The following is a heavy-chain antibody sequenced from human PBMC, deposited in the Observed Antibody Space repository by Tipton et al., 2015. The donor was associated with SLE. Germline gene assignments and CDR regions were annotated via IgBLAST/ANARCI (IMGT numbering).Heavy chain of an antibody. CDR1: GGSISSSSHY. J-gene: IGHJ3*02. CDR2: IYYSGST. V-gene: IGHV4-39*01. D-gene: IGHD3-22*01. Sequence: TLSLTCTVSGGSISSSSHYWGWIRQPPGKGLEWIGCIYYSGSTSYNPSLKSRVPISVDTSKNRFSLKLSSVTAADTALYYCARRGSGYIYGDAFDIWGQGTMVTVSS. CDR3: ARRGSGYIYGDAFDI.